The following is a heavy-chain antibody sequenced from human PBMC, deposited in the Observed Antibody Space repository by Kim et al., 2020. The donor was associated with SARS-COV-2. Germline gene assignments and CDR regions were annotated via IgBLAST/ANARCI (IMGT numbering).Heavy chain of an antibody. J-gene: IGHJ6*02. Sequence: SETLSLTCAVSGGSISSSNWWSWVRQPPGKGLEWIGEIYHSGSTNYNPSLKSRVTISVAKSKNQFSLKLSSVTAADTAVYYCARGLSSWYGDSRYYYYGMDVWGQGTTVTVSS. V-gene: IGHV4-4*02. CDR1: GGSISSSNW. D-gene: IGHD6-13*01. CDR3: ARGLSSWYGDSRYYYYGMDV. CDR2: IYHSGST.